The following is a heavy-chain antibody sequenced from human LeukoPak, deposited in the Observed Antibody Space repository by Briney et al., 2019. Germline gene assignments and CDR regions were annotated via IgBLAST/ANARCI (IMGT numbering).Heavy chain of an antibody. J-gene: IGHJ3*02. Sequence: GGSLRLSCAASGFTFDDYAMHWVRQAPGKGLEWVSGISWNSGSIGYADSVKGRFTISRDNAKNSLYLQMNSLRAEDTALYYCAKELVADAFDIWGQGTMVTVSS. D-gene: IGHD2-15*01. V-gene: IGHV3-9*01. CDR1: GFTFDDYA. CDR2: ISWNSGSI. CDR3: AKELVADAFDI.